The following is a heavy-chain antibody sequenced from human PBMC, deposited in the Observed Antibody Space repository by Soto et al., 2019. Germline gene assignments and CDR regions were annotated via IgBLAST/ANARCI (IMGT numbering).Heavy chain of an antibody. CDR3: ARSVTIFGVVTPYYYGMDV. V-gene: IGHV1-2*04. CDR1: GYTFTGYY. Sequence: ASVKVSCKASGYTFTGYYMHWVRQAPGQGLEWMGWINPNSGGTNYAQKFQGWVTMTRDTSLSTAYMELSRLRSDDTAVYYCARSVTIFGVVTPYYYGMDVWGQGTTVTVSS. J-gene: IGHJ6*02. D-gene: IGHD3-3*01. CDR2: INPNSGGT.